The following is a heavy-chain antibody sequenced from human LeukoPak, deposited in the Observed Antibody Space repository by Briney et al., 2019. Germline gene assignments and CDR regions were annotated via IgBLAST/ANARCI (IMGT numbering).Heavy chain of an antibody. V-gene: IGHV4-39*01. CDR2: IYYSGST. Sequence: PSETLSLTCTVSGGSISSSSYYWGWIRQPPGKGREWIGSIYYSGSTYYNPSLKSRVTISVDTSKNQFSLKLSSVTAADTAVYYCANLDAFHDYGDYWGQGTLVTVSS. CDR1: GGSISSSSYY. CDR3: ANLDAFHDYGDY. J-gene: IGHJ4*02.